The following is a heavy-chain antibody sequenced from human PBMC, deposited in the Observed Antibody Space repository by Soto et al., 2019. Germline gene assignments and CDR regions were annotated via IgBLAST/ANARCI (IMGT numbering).Heavy chain of an antibody. CDR2: IIPIFGTA. CDR1: GGTFSSYA. Sequence: ASVKVSCKASGGTFSSYAISWVRQAPGQGLEWMGGIIPIFGTANYAQKFQGRVTITADESTSTAYMELSSLRSEDTAVYYCASDLRRADSYYYYYGMDVWGQGTTVTVSS. D-gene: IGHD4-17*01. J-gene: IGHJ6*02. CDR3: ASDLRRADSYYYYYGMDV. V-gene: IGHV1-69*13.